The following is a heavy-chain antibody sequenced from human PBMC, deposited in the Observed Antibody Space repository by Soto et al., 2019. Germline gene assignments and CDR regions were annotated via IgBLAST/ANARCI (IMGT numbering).Heavy chain of an antibody. D-gene: IGHD4-17*01. CDR3: AKDLSSIGGDYLLSGYYGMDV. J-gene: IGHJ6*02. Sequence: GGSLRLSCAASGFTFSDYYMSWIRQAPGKGLEWVSYISSSGSTIYYADSVKGRFTISRDNAKNSLYLQMNSLRAEDTAVYYCAKDLSSIGGDYLLSGYYGMDVWGQGTTVTVSS. CDR2: ISSSGSTI. V-gene: IGHV3-11*01. CDR1: GFTFSDYY.